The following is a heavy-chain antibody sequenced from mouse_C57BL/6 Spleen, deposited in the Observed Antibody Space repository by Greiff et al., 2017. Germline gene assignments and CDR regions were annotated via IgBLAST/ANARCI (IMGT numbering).Heavy chain of an antibody. V-gene: IGHV1-50*01. J-gene: IGHJ4*01. Sequence: QVQLKQPGAELVKPGASVKLSCKASGYTFTSYWMQWVKQRPGQGLEWIGEIDPSDSYTNYNQKFKGKATLTVDTSSSTAYMQLSSLTSEDSAVYYCARSLGLYYAMDYWGQGTSVTVSS. CDR2: IDPSDSYT. CDR1: GYTFTSYW. CDR3: ARSLGLYYAMDY.